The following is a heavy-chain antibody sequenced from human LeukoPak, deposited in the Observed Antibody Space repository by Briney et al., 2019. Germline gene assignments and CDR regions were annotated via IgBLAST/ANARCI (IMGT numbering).Heavy chain of an antibody. CDR3: ARDLIVVVPAATEGGYHYGMDV. V-gene: IGHV1-2*02. Sequence: ASVKVSCKASGYTFTGYYMHWVRQAPGQGLEWMGWINPNSGGTNYAQKFQGRVTMTRDTSISTAYMELSRLRSDDTAVYYCARDLIVVVPAATEGGYHYGMDVWGQGTTVTVSS. CDR2: INPNSGGT. J-gene: IGHJ6*02. CDR1: GYTFTGYY. D-gene: IGHD2-2*01.